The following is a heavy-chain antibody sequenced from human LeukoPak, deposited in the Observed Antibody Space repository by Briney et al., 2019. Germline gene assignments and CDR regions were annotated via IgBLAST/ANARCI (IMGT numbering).Heavy chain of an antibody. CDR1: GGSFSGYY. J-gene: IGHJ6*04. V-gene: IGHV4-34*01. CDR2: INHSGST. D-gene: IGHD6-13*01. Sequence: SETLSLTCAVYGGSFSGYYWSWIRQPPGKGLEWIGEINHSGSTNYNPYLKSRVTISVDPSKNQFSLKLSSVTAADTAVYYCARIAGYSRVYYYYYYGMDVWGKGTTVTVSS. CDR3: ARIAGYSRVYYYYYYGMDV.